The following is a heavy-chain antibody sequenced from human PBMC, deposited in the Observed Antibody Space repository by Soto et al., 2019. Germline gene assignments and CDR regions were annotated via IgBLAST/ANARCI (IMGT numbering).Heavy chain of an antibody. CDR1: GYAFTTYG. V-gene: IGHV1-18*01. CDR3: GRGRYGDY. Sequence: QVHLVQSGAEVKKPGASVKVSCKGSGYAFTTYGITWVRQAPGQGLEWMGWISAHNGNTNYAQKLQGRVTVTRDTSTSTAYMELSSLRSDDTAVYYCGRGRYGDYWGQGALVTVSS. D-gene: IGHD1-1*01. CDR2: ISAHNGNT. J-gene: IGHJ4*02.